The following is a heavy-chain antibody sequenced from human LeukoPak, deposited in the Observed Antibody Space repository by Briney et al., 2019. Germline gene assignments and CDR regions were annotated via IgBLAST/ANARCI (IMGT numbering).Heavy chain of an antibody. CDR2: ISGRGSTI. Sequence: GGSLRLSCAASGFIFSDYYMSWIRQAPGKGLEWVSYISGRGSTIYYADSVKGRFTISRDNAKKSLYLQMNRLRDEDTAVYFCARLSRETFDTWGKGTLVTVSS. CDR1: GFIFSDYY. V-gene: IGHV3-11*04. D-gene: IGHD3-10*01. CDR3: ARLSRETFDT. J-gene: IGHJ4*02.